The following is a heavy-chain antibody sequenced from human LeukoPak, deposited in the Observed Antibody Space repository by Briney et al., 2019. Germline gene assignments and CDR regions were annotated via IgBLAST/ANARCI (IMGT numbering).Heavy chain of an antibody. V-gene: IGHV3-23*01. Sequence: PGGSLRLSCAVSGFSLSINSMCWVRQAPGKGLEWVSGISRDGDKTYYVDSVEGRFTISRDTSKNTLYPQMDTLRVEDTATYYCAKEEVPNDYWGQGTLVTVSS. CDR2: ISRDGDKT. J-gene: IGHJ4*02. D-gene: IGHD2-2*01. CDR3: AKEEVPNDY. CDR1: GFSLSINS.